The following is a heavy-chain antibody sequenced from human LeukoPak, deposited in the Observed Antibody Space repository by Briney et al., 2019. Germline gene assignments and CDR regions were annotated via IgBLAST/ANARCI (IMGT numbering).Heavy chain of an antibody. CDR1: GFTFRGYV. V-gene: IGHV3-23*01. J-gene: IGHJ4*02. CDR2: MSGGGGST. Sequence: AGGSLRLSCAASGFTFRGYVMNWVRQAPGKGLEWVSGMSGGGGSTYYADSVKGRFTISRDNSKNTLYLQMNSLRAEDTAVYYCTTDRRYDFWSGYYRSFDYWGQGTLVTVSS. CDR3: TTDRRYDFWSGYYRSFDY. D-gene: IGHD3-3*01.